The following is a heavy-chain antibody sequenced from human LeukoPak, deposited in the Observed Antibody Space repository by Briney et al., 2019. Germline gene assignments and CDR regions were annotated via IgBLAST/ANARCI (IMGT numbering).Heavy chain of an antibody. Sequence: PGRSLRLSCAASGFTLSNYGMHWVRQPPDKGLEWVAVIWYDGSDKYYAESVKGRFTISRDNSKNTVFLQMNSLRAEDTAIYYCAKTSRRNSGYDSPFDYWGQGTLVTVSS. V-gene: IGHV3-33*06. D-gene: IGHD5-12*01. J-gene: IGHJ4*02. CDR2: IWYDGSDK. CDR3: AKTSRRNSGYDSPFDY. CDR1: GFTLSNYG.